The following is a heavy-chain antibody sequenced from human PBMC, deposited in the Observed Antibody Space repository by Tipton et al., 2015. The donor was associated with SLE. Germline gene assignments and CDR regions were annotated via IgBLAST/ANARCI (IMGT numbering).Heavy chain of an antibody. D-gene: IGHD3-22*01. CDR3: ASAVVVNNDWYFDL. CDR1: GYSISSGYY. CDR2: IYHSGST. Sequence: TLSLTCAVSGYSISSGYYWGWIRQPPGKGLEWIGSIYHSGSTYYNPSIKSRVTISVDTSKNQFSLKLSSLTAADTAVYYCASAVVVNNDWYFDLWGCGTLVTVSS. V-gene: IGHV4-38-2*01. J-gene: IGHJ2*01.